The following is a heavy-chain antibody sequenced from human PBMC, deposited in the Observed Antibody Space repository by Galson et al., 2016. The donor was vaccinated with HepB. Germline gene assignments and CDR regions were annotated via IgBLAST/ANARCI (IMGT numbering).Heavy chain of an antibody. CDR3: VRGVQYSFDY. J-gene: IGHJ4*02. CDR1: GFNFNVYS. Sequence: SLRLSCAASGFNFNVYSMNWVRQAPGKGLEWISYITSDTRTIYYTDSVKGRFTISRDNAKNSLYLQMNSLRPEDSAVYYCVRGVQYSFDYWGQGVLVSVSS. D-gene: IGHD1-1*01. V-gene: IGHV3-48*04. CDR2: ITSDTRTI.